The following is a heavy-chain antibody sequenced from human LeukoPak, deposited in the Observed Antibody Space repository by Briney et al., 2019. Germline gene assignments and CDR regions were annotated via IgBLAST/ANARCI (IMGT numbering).Heavy chain of an antibody. V-gene: IGHV3-33*01. J-gene: IGHJ4*02. Sequence: PGGSLRLSCAASGFTFSSYGMHWVRQVPGKGLEWVAVIWYDGSNKYYADSVKGRFTISRDNSKNTLYLQMNSLRAEDTAVYYCARDPCGGDCYWIDYWGQGTLVTVSS. CDR1: GFTFSSYG. CDR3: ARDPCGGDCYWIDY. CDR2: IWYDGSNK. D-gene: IGHD2-21*02.